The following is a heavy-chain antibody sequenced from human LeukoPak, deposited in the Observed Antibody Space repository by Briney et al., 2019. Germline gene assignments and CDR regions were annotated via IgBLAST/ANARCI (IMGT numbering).Heavy chain of an antibody. CDR1: GFTFRSYD. CDR2: IGTAGDI. Sequence: GGSLRLSCAAPGFTFRSYDMHWVRQATGKGLEWVSGIGTAGDIYYPGSVKGRFTISRENAKNSLYLQMNSLRAGDTAVYYCARAAYSSTWYSRYFDLWGRGTLVTVSS. D-gene: IGHD6-13*01. J-gene: IGHJ2*01. CDR3: ARAAYSSTWYSRYFDL. V-gene: IGHV3-13*01.